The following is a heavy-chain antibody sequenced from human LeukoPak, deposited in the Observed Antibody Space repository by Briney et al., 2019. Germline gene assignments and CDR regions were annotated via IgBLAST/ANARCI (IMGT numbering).Heavy chain of an antibody. V-gene: IGHV4-59*01. J-gene: IGHJ1*01. CDR1: GGSISTYY. Sequence: SETLSLTCTVSGGSISTYYWIWIRQPPGKGLEWIGYIYHSGSTNYNPSLQSRVTVSVDTSKNQFSLNLNSVTAADTAVYYCARGGAARLHFQNWGQGTLVTVSS. D-gene: IGHD6-6*01. CDR2: IYHSGST. CDR3: ARGGAARLHFQN.